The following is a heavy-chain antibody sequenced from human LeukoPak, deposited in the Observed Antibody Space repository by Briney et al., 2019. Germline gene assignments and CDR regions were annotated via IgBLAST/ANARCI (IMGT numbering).Heavy chain of an antibody. V-gene: IGHV3-30*03. D-gene: IGHD3-10*01. CDR3: ARDSKGYGSGAFDI. J-gene: IGHJ3*02. CDR1: GLNFSICG. CDR2: LLYGEQDK. Sequence: GGSVRLPCAASGLNFSICGMQWLRDAPGKAGEGVAVLLYGEQDKYYAPSVKGRFTISRDNSQNTLYLQMNSLRGEDTAVYCCARDSKGYGSGAFDIWGQGTMVTVSS.